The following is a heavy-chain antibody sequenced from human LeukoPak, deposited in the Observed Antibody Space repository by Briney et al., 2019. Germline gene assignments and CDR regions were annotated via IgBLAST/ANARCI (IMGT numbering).Heavy chain of an antibody. Sequence: PGGSLRLSCAASGFTFDDYAMHWVRQAPGKGLEWVSVISWNSGSIGYADSVKGRFTISRDNAKNSLYLQMNSLRAEDTALYYCAKDALWFGELLPYFDYWGQGTLVTVSS. CDR1: GFTFDDYA. D-gene: IGHD3-10*01. CDR3: AKDALWFGELLPYFDY. J-gene: IGHJ4*02. V-gene: IGHV3-9*01. CDR2: ISWNSGSI.